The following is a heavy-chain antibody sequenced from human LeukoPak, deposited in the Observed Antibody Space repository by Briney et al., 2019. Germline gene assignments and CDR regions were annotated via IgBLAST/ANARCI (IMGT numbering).Heavy chain of an antibody. CDR3: ARASLYYYDSSGYSHYFDY. Sequence: GGSLRLSCAASGFTFSSYWMSWVRQAPGKGLEWVANIKQDGSEKYYVDSVKGRFTISRDNAKNSLYLQMNSLRAEDTAVYYCARASLYYYDSSGYSHYFDYWGQGTLVTVSS. CDR1: GFTFSSYW. D-gene: IGHD3-22*01. CDR2: IKQDGSEK. J-gene: IGHJ4*02. V-gene: IGHV3-7*01.